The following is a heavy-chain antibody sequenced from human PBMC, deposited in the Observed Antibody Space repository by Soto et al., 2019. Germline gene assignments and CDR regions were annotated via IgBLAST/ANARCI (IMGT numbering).Heavy chain of an antibody. CDR1: GFTFSNNG. CDR3: AKGGRQWLVTSDFNY. V-gene: IGHV3-30*18. CDR2: ISSDGINK. Sequence: QVQLVESGGGAVQPGRSLRLSCAASGFTFSNNGIHWVRQAPGKGLEWVAVISSDGINKYYADSVKGRFTISRDSSKNTVSLEMTSLRAEDTAVYYCAKGGRQWLVTSDFNYWGQGALVTVSS. J-gene: IGHJ4*02. D-gene: IGHD6-19*01.